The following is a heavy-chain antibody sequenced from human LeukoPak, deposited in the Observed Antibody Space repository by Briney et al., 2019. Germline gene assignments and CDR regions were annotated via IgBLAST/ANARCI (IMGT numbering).Heavy chain of an antibody. Sequence: PGGSLRLSCAASGFTFDDYAMHWVRQAPGKGLEWVSGISWNSGSKGYADSVKGRFTISRDNAKNSLYLQMNSLRAEDTALYYCAKDIYYGSGSGTDYWGQGTLVTVSS. J-gene: IGHJ4*02. D-gene: IGHD3-10*01. CDR2: ISWNSGSK. V-gene: IGHV3-9*01. CDR1: GFTFDDYA. CDR3: AKDIYYGSGSGTDY.